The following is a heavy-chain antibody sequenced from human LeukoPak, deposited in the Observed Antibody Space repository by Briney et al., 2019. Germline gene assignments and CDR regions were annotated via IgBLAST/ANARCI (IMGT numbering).Heavy chain of an antibody. CDR2: IIPSDGFT. D-gene: IGHD1-26*01. J-gene: IGHJ6*03. CDR3: ARESRIVEGDGYHIDV. Sequence: ASVKVSCKASGYTFSSYYVHWVRQAPGQGLEWMGMIIPSDGFTSYAQKFQGRVTITADETTSTAYMELSSLRTEDTAVYYCARESRIVEGDGYHIDVWGKGTTVTISS. V-gene: IGHV1-46*01. CDR1: GYTFSSYY.